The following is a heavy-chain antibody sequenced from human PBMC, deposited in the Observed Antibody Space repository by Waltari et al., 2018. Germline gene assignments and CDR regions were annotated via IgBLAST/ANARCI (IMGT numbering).Heavy chain of an antibody. CDR2: IGLIDGST. D-gene: IGHD1-1*01. Sequence: EVRLSESGGGLIQPGGSLRLSCGASGFTFRDEAMTWVRQAPGRGLECVSAIGLIDGSTYYADSVGGRFTISRDHSKNSVYLQMNSLSAEDTAIYYCAKNSRWNLSWYFDLWGRGTRVAVSS. V-gene: IGHV3-23*01. J-gene: IGHJ2*01. CDR3: AKNSRWNLSWYFDL. CDR1: GFTFRDEA.